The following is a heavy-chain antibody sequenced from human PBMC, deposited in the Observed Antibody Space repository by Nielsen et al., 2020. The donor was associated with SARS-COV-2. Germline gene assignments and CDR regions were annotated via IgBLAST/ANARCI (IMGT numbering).Heavy chain of an antibody. CDR3: ARHLRGYIDY. CDR2: INSDSGNT. V-gene: IGHV1-3*04. J-gene: IGHJ4*02. CDR1: GYTFTAYA. Sequence: ASVKVSCKASGYTFTAYAIHWVRQDPGQRLEWMGWINSDSGNTKYSQKFRGRATITRDTSASTAYMELSSLRSEDTAVYYCARHLRGYIDYWGQGTLVTVSS.